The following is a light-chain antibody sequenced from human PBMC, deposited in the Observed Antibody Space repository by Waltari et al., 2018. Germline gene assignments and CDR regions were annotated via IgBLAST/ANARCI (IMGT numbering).Light chain of an antibody. CDR2: EVS. CDR1: QTIKNY. CDR3: QQSYSAPYT. Sequence: DIQMTQSPSPLSVSVGDRVTITCRASQTIKNYLNWYQHKPGEALKFLIYEVSTLHSGVPSRFSGSGSGTDFTLTISSLQPEDFATYYCQQSYSAPYTFGQGTKLDIK. J-gene: IGKJ2*01. V-gene: IGKV1-39*01.